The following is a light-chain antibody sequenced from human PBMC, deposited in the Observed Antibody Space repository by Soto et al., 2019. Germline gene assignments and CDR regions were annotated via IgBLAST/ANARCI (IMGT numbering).Light chain of an antibody. Sequence: QSALPQPPSASGSPGQSVTISCTGTSSDIGVYNFVSWYQPHPGKHPKLLCYEINDQHSGVTYRFCGSKSGNTASLTVSGLQAEDEADYYCSSYAGSNGDVFLTRTQVPVL. CDR2: EIN. CDR3: SSYAGSNGDV. V-gene: IGLV2-8*01. J-gene: IGLJ1*01. CDR1: SSDIGVYNF.